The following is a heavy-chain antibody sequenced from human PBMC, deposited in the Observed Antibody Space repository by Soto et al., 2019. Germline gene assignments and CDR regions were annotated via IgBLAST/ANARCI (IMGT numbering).Heavy chain of an antibody. CDR3: ARDPMVLTRSYFDS. V-gene: IGHV4-59*01. CDR2: ISSSGNT. J-gene: IGHJ4*02. CDR1: DGSISNFY. Sequence: SETLSLTCTVSDGSISNFYWSWIRQPQGKGLEWIGYISSSGNTNYNPSLKSRVSISVDTSKNQFSLNLTSVTAADTAVYYCARDPMVLTRSYFDSWGQGTPVTVS. D-gene: IGHD3-22*01.